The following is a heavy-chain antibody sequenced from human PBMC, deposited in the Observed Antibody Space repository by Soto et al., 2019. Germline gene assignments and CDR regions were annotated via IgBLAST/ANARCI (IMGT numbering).Heavy chain of an antibody. J-gene: IGHJ6*02. CDR3: AKDQGFGVFVHHYYGMDA. CDR1: GWSIRSCNW. Sequence: QVQLQESGPGLVKPSGTLSLTCADSGWSIRSCNWWIWVRQPPGKGLEWIGEIYHSGSTNYNPSLASRGTRSADGSKNQCTLKLVSVTAADTGVYYCAKDQGFGVFVHHYYGMDAWGQGTTVTVSS. CDR2: IYHSGST. V-gene: IGHV4-4*02. D-gene: IGHD3-10*01.